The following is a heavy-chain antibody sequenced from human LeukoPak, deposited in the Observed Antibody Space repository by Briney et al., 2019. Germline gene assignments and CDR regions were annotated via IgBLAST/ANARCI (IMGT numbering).Heavy chain of an antibody. D-gene: IGHD3-10*01. Sequence: GRSLRLSCAASGFTFSSYGMHWVRQAPGKGLEWVAVISYDGSNKYYADSVKGRFTISRDNSKNTLYLQMNSLRAEDTAVYYCAKERSPQYYGSGSYMGMDVWGKGTTVTVSS. CDR3: AKERSPQYYGSGSYMGMDV. CDR2: ISYDGSNK. V-gene: IGHV3-30*18. CDR1: GFTFSSYG. J-gene: IGHJ6*04.